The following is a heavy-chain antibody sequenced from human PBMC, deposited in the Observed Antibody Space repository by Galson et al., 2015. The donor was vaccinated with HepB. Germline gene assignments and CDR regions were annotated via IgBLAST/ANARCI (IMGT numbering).Heavy chain of an antibody. Sequence: SLRLSCAASGFTFSSYSMNWVRQAPGKGLEWVSSISSSSSYIYYADSVKGRFTISRDNAKNSLYLQMNSLRAEDTAVYYCARDFFVPHYIVVVPAASYGMDVWGQGTTVTVSS. V-gene: IGHV3-21*01. CDR1: GFTFSSYS. J-gene: IGHJ6*02. CDR2: ISSSSSYI. D-gene: IGHD2-2*01. CDR3: ARDFFVPHYIVVVPAASYGMDV.